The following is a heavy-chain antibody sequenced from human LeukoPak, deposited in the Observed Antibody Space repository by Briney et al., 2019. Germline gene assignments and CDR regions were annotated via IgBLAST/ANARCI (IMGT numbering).Heavy chain of an antibody. Sequence: GGSLRLSCAVSGFTLSNYSMNWVRQAPGKGLEWISYISGSGFTIHYADSVKGRFTISRDNAKNSLYLQMNSLRAEDTAVYYCARGGFDWLLFNYYYYMDVWGKGTTVTISS. D-gene: IGHD3-9*01. CDR2: ISGSGFTI. CDR3: ARGGFDWLLFNYYYYMDV. J-gene: IGHJ6*03. CDR1: GFTLSNYS. V-gene: IGHV3-48*04.